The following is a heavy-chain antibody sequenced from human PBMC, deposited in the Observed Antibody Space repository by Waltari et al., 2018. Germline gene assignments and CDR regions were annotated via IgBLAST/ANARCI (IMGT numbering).Heavy chain of an antibody. J-gene: IGHJ3*02. Sequence: QLQLQESGPGLVKPSETLSLTCTVSGGSISSSSYYWGWIRQPPGKGLEWIGSIYYSGSTYYNPSLKSRVTISVDTSKNQFSLKLSSVTAADTAVYYCAGGYYYDSSGYYEGAGAFDIWGQGTMVTVSS. V-gene: IGHV4-39*01. D-gene: IGHD3-22*01. CDR3: AGGYYYDSSGYYEGAGAFDI. CDR2: IYYSGST. CDR1: GGSISSSSYY.